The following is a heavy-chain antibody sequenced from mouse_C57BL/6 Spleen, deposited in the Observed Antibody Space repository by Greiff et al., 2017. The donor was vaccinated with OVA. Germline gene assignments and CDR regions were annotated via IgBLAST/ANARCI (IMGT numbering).Heavy chain of an antibody. CDR1: GFTFSDYY. CDR2: INYDGSST. V-gene: IGHV5-16*01. D-gene: IGHD1-1*01. Sequence: EVKVVESEGGLVQPGSSMKLSCTASGFTFSDYYMAWVRQVPEKGLEWVANINYDGSSTYYLDSLKSRFIISRDNAKNILYLQMSSLKSEDTATYYCARARYYGSRDYFDYWGQGTTLTVSS. J-gene: IGHJ2*01. CDR3: ARARYYGSRDYFDY.